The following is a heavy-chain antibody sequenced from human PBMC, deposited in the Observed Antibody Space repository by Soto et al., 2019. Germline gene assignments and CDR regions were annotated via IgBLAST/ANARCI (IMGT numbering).Heavy chain of an antibody. CDR2: ISAYNGNT. V-gene: IGHV1-18*01. CDR3: ARDGHSSGWHYGMDV. D-gene: IGHD6-19*01. J-gene: IGHJ6*02. Sequence: ASVKVSCKASGYTFTSYGISWVRQAPGQGLEWMGWISAYNGNTNYAQKLQGRVTMTTDTTTSTAYMELRSLRSDDTAVYYCARDGHSSGWHYGMDVWGQGTTVTVSS. CDR1: GYTFTSYG.